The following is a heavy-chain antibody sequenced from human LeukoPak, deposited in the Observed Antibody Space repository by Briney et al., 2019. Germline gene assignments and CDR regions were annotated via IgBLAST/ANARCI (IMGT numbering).Heavy chain of an antibody. Sequence: GGSLRLSCAASGFTFSSYSMNWVRQAPGKGLEWVSSISSSSSYIYYADSVKGRFTISRDNAKNSLYLQMNSLRAEDTAVYYCARRLISYGDPVWFDPWGQGTLVTVSS. CDR1: GFTFSSYS. V-gene: IGHV3-21*01. J-gene: IGHJ5*02. CDR3: ARRLISYGDPVWFDP. CDR2: ISSSSSYI. D-gene: IGHD4-17*01.